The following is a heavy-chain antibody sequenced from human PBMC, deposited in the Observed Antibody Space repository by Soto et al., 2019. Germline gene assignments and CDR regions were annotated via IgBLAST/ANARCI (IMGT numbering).Heavy chain of an antibody. J-gene: IGHJ6*02. Sequence: SETLSLTCTVSGGSISSYYWSWIRQPPGKGLEWIGYIYYSGSTNYNPSLKSRVTISVDTSKNQFSLKLSSVTAADTAVYYCASLTMVRGEEDVWGQGTMVTVSS. CDR3: ASLTMVRGEEDV. V-gene: IGHV4-59*08. CDR2: IYYSGST. D-gene: IGHD3-10*01. CDR1: GGSISSYY.